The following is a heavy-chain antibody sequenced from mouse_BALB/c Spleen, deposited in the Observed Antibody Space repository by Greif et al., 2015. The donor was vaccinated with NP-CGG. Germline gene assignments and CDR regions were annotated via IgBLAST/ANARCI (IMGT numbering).Heavy chain of an antibody. CDR3: ARSGYYGSSYWYFDV. CDR1: GFNIKDTY. D-gene: IGHD1-1*01. V-gene: IGHV14-3*02. J-gene: IGHJ1*01. Sequence: VQLQQSGAELVKPGASVKLSCTASGFNIKDTYMHWVKQRPEQGLEWIGRIDPANGNTKYDPKFQGKATITADTSSNTAYLQLSSLTSEDTAVYYCARSGYYGSSYWYFDVWGAGTPVTVSS. CDR2: IDPANGNT.